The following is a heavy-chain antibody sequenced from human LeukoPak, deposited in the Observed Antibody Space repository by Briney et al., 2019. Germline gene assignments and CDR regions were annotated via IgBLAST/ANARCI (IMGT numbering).Heavy chain of an antibody. CDR1: GYSVSSYG. D-gene: IGHD2-15*01. CDR2: ISAYNGNT. Sequence: ASVKLSCKAAGYSVSSYGISWWRRAPEHGREGLGWISAYNGNTNYPHKLQGRVTMTTDTSTSTDYMELRSLRSDDTAVYYCARVPHCSGGSCYGHFDYWGQGTLVTVSS. J-gene: IGHJ4*02. CDR3: ARVPHCSGGSCYGHFDY. V-gene: IGHV1-18*01.